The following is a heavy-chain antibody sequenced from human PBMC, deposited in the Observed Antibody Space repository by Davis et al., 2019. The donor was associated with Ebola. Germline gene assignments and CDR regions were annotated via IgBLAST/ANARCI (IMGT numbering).Heavy chain of an antibody. D-gene: IGHD5-18*01. V-gene: IGHV6-1*01. CDR2: TYYTSKWFN. Sequence: PSETLSLTCAISGDSVSGSNGAWNWVRQSPSRGLEWLGRTYYTSKWFNDYAVSVKGRITVNADTSKNQFSLQLDSVTPEDTALYYCARGWLRGGLDVWGKGTTVTV. J-gene: IGHJ6*04. CDR1: GDSVSGSNGA. CDR3: ARGWLRGGLDV.